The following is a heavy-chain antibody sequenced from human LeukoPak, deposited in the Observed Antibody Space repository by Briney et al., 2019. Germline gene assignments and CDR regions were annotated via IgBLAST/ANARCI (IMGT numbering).Heavy chain of an antibody. D-gene: IGHD5-24*01. CDR1: GFTFSGSA. Sequence: GGSLRLSCAASGFTFSGSAMHWVRQASGKGLEWVGRIRSKANSYATAYAASVKGRFTISRDDSKNTAYLQMNSLKTEDTAVYYCTRREEMATIYYYYCYMDVWGKGTTVTVSS. CDR3: TRREEMATIYYYYCYMDV. J-gene: IGHJ6*03. CDR2: IRSKANSYAT. V-gene: IGHV3-73*01.